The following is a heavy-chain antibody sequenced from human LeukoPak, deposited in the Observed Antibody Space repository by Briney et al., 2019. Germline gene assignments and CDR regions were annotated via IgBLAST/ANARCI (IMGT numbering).Heavy chain of an antibody. V-gene: IGHV1-46*01. CDR1: GYTFTSYY. CDR2: INPSGGST. CDR3: ARDYDVLTAYPPTQLFDP. J-gene: IGHJ5*02. D-gene: IGHD3-9*01. Sequence: ASVKVSCKASGYTFTSYYMHWVRQAPGQGLEWMGIINPSGGSTSYAQKFQGRVTMTRDMSTSTVYMELSRLRSDDTAVYYCARDYDVLTAYPPTQLFDPWGQGTLVTVSS.